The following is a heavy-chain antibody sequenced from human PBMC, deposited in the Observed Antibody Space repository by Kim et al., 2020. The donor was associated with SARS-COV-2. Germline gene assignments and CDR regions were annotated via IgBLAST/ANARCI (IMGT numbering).Heavy chain of an antibody. CDR1: GGSISSSSYY. CDR3: ARHGEGFAGFDY. D-gene: IGHD3-10*01. J-gene: IGHJ4*02. Sequence: SETLSLTCTVSGGSISSSSYYWGWIRQPPGKGLEWIGSIYYSGSTYYNPSLKSRVTISVDTSKNQFSLKLSSVTAADTAVYYCARHGEGFAGFDYWGQGTLVTVSS. CDR2: IYYSGST. V-gene: IGHV4-39*01.